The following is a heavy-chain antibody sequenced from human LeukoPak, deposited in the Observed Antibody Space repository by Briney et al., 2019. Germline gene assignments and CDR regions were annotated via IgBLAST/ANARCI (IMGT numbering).Heavy chain of an antibody. D-gene: IGHD6-13*01. J-gene: IGHJ4*02. V-gene: IGHV4-59*08. Sequence: SETLSLTCTVSGGSISSYYWRWIRQPPGKGLEWIGFIDYGGSTNYNPSLKSRVTISVDTSKNQFSLKLGSLTAADTAVYYCARSRSWPQYYFDYWGRGTLVTVSS. CDR1: GGSISSYY. CDR2: IDYGGST. CDR3: ARSRSWPQYYFDY.